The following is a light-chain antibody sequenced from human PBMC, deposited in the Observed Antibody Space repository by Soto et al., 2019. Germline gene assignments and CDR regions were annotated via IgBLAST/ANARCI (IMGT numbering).Light chain of an antibody. CDR2: DAS. Sequence: DIQMTQSPSTLSASVGDRVTITCRASQTISSWLAWYQQKPGKVPELLIYDASTLESGVPSRFSGSGSGTEFSLTISSLQPDDFATFYCQQYSSFSRTFGQGTKVEIK. V-gene: IGKV1-5*01. CDR1: QTISSW. J-gene: IGKJ1*01. CDR3: QQYSSFSRT.